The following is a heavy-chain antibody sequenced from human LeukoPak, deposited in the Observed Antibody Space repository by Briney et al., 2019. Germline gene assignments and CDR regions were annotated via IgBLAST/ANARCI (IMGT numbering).Heavy chain of an antibody. V-gene: IGHV1-2*04. J-gene: IGHJ6*04. CDR1: GYTFTGYY. CDR3: ARARAAAGNRWYYGMDV. D-gene: IGHD6-25*01. CDR2: INPNSGGT. Sequence: ASVKVSCKASGYTFTGYYMHWVRQAPGQGLEWMGWINPNSGGTNYAQKVQGWVTMTRDTSISTAYMELSRLRSDDTAVYYCARARAAAGNRWYYGMDVWGKGTTVTVSS.